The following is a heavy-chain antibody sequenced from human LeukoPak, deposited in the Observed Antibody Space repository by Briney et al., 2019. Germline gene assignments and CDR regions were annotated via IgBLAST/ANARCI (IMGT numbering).Heavy chain of an antibody. V-gene: IGHV3-30*18. CDR3: AKTSTGEQDYGMDV. CDR2: ISYDGSNK. D-gene: IGHD3-10*01. Sequence: GSLRLSCAASGFTFSSYGMHWVRQAPGKGLEWVAVISYDGSNKYYADSVKGRFTVSRDNSKNTLYLQMNSLRAEDTAVYYCAKTSTGEQDYGMDVRGQGTTVTVSS. CDR1: GFTFSSYG. J-gene: IGHJ6*02.